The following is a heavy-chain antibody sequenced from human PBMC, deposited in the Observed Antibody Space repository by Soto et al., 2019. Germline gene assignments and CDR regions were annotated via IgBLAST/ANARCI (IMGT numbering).Heavy chain of an antibody. D-gene: IGHD7-27*01. CDR1: GYTFSSYA. J-gene: IGHJ4*02. Sequence: QVHLVQSGAEVRKPGASVKVSCKASGYTFSSYARHWVRQAPGQRLEWMGWINAGYGNTKSSQKFQDRVNISRDTAPSTAYMELTSLRSEDTAVYYCARDTGDGTFDFWGQGTLVTVSS. CDR3: ARDTGDGTFDF. V-gene: IGHV1-3*01. CDR2: INAGYGNT.